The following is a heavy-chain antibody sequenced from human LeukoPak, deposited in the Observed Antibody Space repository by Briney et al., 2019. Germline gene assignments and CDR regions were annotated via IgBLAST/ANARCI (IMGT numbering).Heavy chain of an antibody. V-gene: IGHV4-38-2*02. D-gene: IGHD6-19*01. CDR3: ARESSGWSSGMYYFDY. CDR2: IYHSGST. CDR1: GYSISSGYY. J-gene: IGHJ4*02. Sequence: SETLSLTCTVSGYSISSGYYWGWIRQPPGKGLEWIGSIYHSGSTYYNPSLKSRVTISVDTSKNQFSLKLSSVTAADTAVYYCARESSGWSSGMYYFDYWGQGTLVTVSS.